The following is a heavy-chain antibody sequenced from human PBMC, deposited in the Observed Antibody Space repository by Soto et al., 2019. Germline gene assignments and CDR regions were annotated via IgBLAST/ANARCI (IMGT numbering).Heavy chain of an antibody. CDR3: ARDPTPPYYDFWSGYSYYGMDV. Sequence: SETLSLTCTVSGGSISSYYWSWIRQPPGKGLEWIGYIYYSGSTNYNPSLKSRVTISVDTSKNQFSLKLSSVTAADTAVYYCARDPTPPYYDFWSGYSYYGMDVWGQGTAVTVSS. CDR1: GGSISSYY. CDR2: IYYSGST. D-gene: IGHD3-3*01. V-gene: IGHV4-59*01. J-gene: IGHJ6*02.